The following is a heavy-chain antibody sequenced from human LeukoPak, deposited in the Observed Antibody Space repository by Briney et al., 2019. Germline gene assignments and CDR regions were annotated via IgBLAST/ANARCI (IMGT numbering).Heavy chain of an antibody. CDR1: GFTVSSNY. D-gene: IGHD3-22*01. Sequence: GGSLRLSCAASGFTVSSNYMSWVRQAPGKGLEWVSVIYSVGSTYYADSVKGRFTISRDNAKNSLYLQMNSLRDEDTAVYYCAALAYYDSSGLPPWGQGTLVTVSS. CDR3: AALAYYDSSGLPP. CDR2: IYSVGST. J-gene: IGHJ5*02. V-gene: IGHV3-53*01.